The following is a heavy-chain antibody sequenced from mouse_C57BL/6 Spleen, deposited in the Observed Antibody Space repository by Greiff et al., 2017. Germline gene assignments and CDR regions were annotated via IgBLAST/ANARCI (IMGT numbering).Heavy chain of an antibody. V-gene: IGHV14-4*01. Sequence: EVKLMESGAELVRPGASVKLSCTASGFNIKDDYMHWVKQRPEQGLEWIGWIDPENGDTEYASKFQGKATITADTSSNTAYLQLSSLTSEDTAVYYCTRGAPFAYWGQGTLVTVSA. J-gene: IGHJ3*01. CDR3: TRGAPFAY. CDR2: IDPENGDT. CDR1: GFNIKDDY.